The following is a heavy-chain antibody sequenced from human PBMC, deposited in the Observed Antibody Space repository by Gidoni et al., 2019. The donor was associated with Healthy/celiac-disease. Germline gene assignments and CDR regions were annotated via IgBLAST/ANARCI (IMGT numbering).Heavy chain of an antibody. V-gene: IGHV3-21*01. CDR1: GFTFSSYS. J-gene: IGHJ3*02. Sequence: EVQLVESGGGLVKPGGSLRLSCAASGFTFSSYSMNWVRQVPGKVLEWVSSISSSSSYIYYADSVKGRFTISRDNAKNSLYLQMNSLRAEDTAVYYCARDGARIQLWSMGAFDIWGQGTMVTVSS. D-gene: IGHD5-18*01. CDR3: ARDGARIQLWSMGAFDI. CDR2: ISSSSSYI.